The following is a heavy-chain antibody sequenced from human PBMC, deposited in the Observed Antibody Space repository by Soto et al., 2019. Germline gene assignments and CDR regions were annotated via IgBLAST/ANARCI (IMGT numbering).Heavy chain of an antibody. CDR3: TRDRGGQTSNYYYYYGRDV. V-gene: IGHV1-8*01. CDR2: MNPNSGNT. D-gene: IGHD3-10*01. J-gene: IGHJ6*02. Sequence: ASVNLSCKASGDNFSSSDINSVRQATGQGLEWMGWMNPNSGNTGYAQKFQGRVTMTRNTSISTAYMELSSLRSEDTAGYYCTRDRGGQTSNYYYYYGRDVGGQGTTVTFSS. CDR1: GDNFSSSD.